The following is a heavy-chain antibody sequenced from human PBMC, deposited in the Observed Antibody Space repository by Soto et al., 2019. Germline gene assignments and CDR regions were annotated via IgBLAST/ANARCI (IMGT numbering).Heavy chain of an antibody. CDR3: AKSVYNWSDGFFDS. V-gene: IGHV3-30*18. Sequence: QVQLVESGGGVVQPGRSLRLSCAASGFTFSSYGMHWVRQAPGKGLEWVAVISYDGINKYYADSVKGRFTISRDNSKNTLYLRMNSLRAEDTAVYYCAKSVYNWSDGFFDSWGQGALVTVSS. D-gene: IGHD1-1*01. CDR2: ISYDGINK. J-gene: IGHJ4*02. CDR1: GFTFSSYG.